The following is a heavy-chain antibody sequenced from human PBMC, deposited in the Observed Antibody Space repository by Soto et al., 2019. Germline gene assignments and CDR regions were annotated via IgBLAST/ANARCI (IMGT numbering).Heavy chain of an antibody. CDR1: GFTFRSYA. CDR2: ISYGGNNT. CDR3: ARDRNYDILTDYYGMDV. V-gene: IGHV3-30-3*01. D-gene: IGHD3-9*01. J-gene: IGHJ6*02. Sequence: PGGSLRLSCAASGFTFRSYAMHWVRQAPGKGLEWVAAISYGGNNTYHADSVKGRFTISKDNSKKTLSLQMNSLRAEDTAVYYCARDRNYDILTDYYGMDVWGQGTTVTVSS.